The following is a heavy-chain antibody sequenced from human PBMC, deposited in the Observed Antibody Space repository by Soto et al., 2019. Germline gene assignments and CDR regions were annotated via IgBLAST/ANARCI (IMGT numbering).Heavy chain of an antibody. CDR2: IYYSGST. CDR3: ARDVRIVATNYYYYYGMDV. Sequence: PSETLSLTCTVSGGSISSYYWSWIRQPPGKGLEWIGYIYYSGSTNYNPSLKSRVTISVDTSKNQFSLKLSSVTAADTAVYYCARDVRIVATNYYYYYGMDVWGQGTTVTVSS. CDR1: GGSISSYY. D-gene: IGHD5-12*01. J-gene: IGHJ6*02. V-gene: IGHV4-59*01.